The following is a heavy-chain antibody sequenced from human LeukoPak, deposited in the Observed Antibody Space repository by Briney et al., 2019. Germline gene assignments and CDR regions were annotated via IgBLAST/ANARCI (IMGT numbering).Heavy chain of an antibody. J-gene: IGHJ5*02. CDR2: IYHSGST. Sequence: SETLSLTCTVSGYSISSGYYWGWIRQPPGKGLEWIWSIYHSGSTYYNPSLKSRVTISVDTSKNQFSLKLSSVTAADTAVYYCARQIVVVELNWFAPWGQGTLVTVSS. D-gene: IGHD3-22*01. CDR3: ARQIVVVELNWFAP. V-gene: IGHV4-38-2*02. CDR1: GYSISSGYY.